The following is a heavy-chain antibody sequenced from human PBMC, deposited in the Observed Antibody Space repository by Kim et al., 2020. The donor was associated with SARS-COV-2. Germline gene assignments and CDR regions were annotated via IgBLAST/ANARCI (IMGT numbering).Heavy chain of an antibody. V-gene: IGHV1-2*02. D-gene: IGHD3-3*01. Sequence: ASVKVSCKASGYTFTGYYMHWVRQAPGQGLEWMGWINPNSGGTNYAQKFQGRVTMTRDTSISTAYMELSRLRSDDTAVYYCASEALYTIFDGGDWGGMDVWGQGTTVTVSS. CDR1: GYTFTGYY. CDR3: ASEALYTIFDGGDWGGMDV. J-gene: IGHJ6*02. CDR2: INPNSGGT.